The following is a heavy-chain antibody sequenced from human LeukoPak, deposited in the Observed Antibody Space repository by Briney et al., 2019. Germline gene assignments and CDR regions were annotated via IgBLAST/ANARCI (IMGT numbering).Heavy chain of an antibody. Sequence: ASVKVSCKASGYTFTSYGISWVRQAPGQGLEWMGWISAYNGNTNYAQKLQGRVTMTTDTSTSTAYMELRSLRSDDTAVYYCARDGGGVVVTAIPLVFYYYYYMDVWGKGTTVTVSS. CDR2: ISAYNGNT. CDR1: GYTFTSYG. D-gene: IGHD2-21*02. V-gene: IGHV1-18*01. CDR3: ARDGGGVVVTAIPLVFYYYYYMDV. J-gene: IGHJ6*03.